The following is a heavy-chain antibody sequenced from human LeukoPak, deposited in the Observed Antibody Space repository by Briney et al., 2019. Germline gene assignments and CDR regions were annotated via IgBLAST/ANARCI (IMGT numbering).Heavy chain of an antibody. J-gene: IGHJ4*02. CDR1: GFTFSSYG. V-gene: IGHV3-30*03. Sequence: PGGSLRLSCAASGFTFSSYGMHWVRQAPGKGLEWVGAISYDGSNKYYADSVKGRFTISRDNSKNTLYLQMNSLRAEDTAVYYCARGGDIAARRDLDYWGQGTLVTVSS. CDR3: ARGGDIAARRDLDY. CDR2: ISYDGSNK. D-gene: IGHD6-6*01.